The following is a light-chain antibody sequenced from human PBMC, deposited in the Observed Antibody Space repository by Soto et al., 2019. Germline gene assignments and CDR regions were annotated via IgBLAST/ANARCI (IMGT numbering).Light chain of an antibody. J-gene: IGKJ2*01. CDR2: DAS. V-gene: IGKV3-11*01. CDR3: QQSSNWPYT. Sequence: EVVLTQSPATLSLSPGEGATLSCRASQSVASYLAWYQQKPGQAPRLLIHDASSRATGIPARFSGSGSGTDFTLTIGSLEPEDFAVYYCQQSSNWPYTFGQGTKLEIK. CDR1: QSVASY.